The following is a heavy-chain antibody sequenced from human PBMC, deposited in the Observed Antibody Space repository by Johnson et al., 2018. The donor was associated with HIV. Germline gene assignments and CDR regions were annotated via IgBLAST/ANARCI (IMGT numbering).Heavy chain of an antibody. CDR3: AREREGAFDI. V-gene: IGHV3-66*02. J-gene: IGHJ3*02. Sequence: MLLVESGGALVQPGGSLRLSCAASGVTVSRNYMSWVRQAPGKGLEWVSVIYSGGRTYYADSVKGRFTISRDNSKNTLYLQMNSLRAENTAVYYCAREREGAFDIWGQGTMVTVSS. CDR1: GVTVSRNY. CDR2: IYSGGRT.